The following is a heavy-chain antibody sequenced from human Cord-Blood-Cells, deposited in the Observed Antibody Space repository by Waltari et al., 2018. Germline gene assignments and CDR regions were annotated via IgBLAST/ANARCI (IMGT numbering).Heavy chain of an antibody. J-gene: IGHJ3*02. Sequence: EVQLVESGGGLIQPGGSLRLSCAASGFTVSSNYMSWVRQAPGKGLEWVSVIYSGGSTDYADSVKGRFTISRDNSKNTLYLQMNSLRAEDTAVYYCARGYSGYDYAFDIWGQGTMVTVSS. CDR2: IYSGGST. D-gene: IGHD5-12*01. V-gene: IGHV3-53*01. CDR1: GFTVSSNY. CDR3: ARGYSGYDYAFDI.